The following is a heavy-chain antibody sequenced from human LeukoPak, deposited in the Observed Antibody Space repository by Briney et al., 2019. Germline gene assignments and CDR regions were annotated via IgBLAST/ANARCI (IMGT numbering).Heavy chain of an antibody. CDR1: GFTFDDYA. CDR2: ISWNSGSI. D-gene: IGHD3-22*01. Sequence: GRSLRLSCAASGFTFDDYAMQWVRQAPGKGLEWVSGISWNSGSIGYADSVKGRFTISRDNAKNSLYLQMNSLRAEDMALYYCAKDKAASGYYGYFDYWGQGTLVTVSS. V-gene: IGHV3-9*03. J-gene: IGHJ4*02. CDR3: AKDKAASGYYGYFDY.